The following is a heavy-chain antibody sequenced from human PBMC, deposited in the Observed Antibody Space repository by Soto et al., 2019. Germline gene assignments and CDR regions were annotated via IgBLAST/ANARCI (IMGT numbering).Heavy chain of an antibody. D-gene: IGHD3-22*01. Sequence: ASVKVSCKASGYTFTGYYMHWVRQAPGQGLEWMGWINPNSGGTNYAQKFQGWVTMTRDTSISTAYMELSRLRSDDTAVYYCARYYYDSSGPGSGAFDMWGQGTMVTV. J-gene: IGHJ3*02. CDR2: INPNSGGT. CDR1: GYTFTGYY. V-gene: IGHV1-2*04. CDR3: ARYYYDSSGPGSGAFDM.